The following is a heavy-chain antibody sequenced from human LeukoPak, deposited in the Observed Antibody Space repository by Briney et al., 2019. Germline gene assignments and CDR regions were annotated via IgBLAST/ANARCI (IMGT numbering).Heavy chain of an antibody. CDR1: GYTFTGYY. D-gene: IGHD3-22*01. CDR3: AGDDYYDSSGYFYLEGGGLDY. V-gene: IGHV1-2*02. J-gene: IGHJ4*02. CDR2: INPNSGGT. Sequence: ASVKVSCKASGYTFTGYYMHWVRQAPGQGLEWMGWINPNSGGTNYAQKFQGRVTMTRDTSISTAYMELSRLRSDDTAVYYCAGDDYYDSSGYFYLEGGGLDYWGQGTLVTVSS.